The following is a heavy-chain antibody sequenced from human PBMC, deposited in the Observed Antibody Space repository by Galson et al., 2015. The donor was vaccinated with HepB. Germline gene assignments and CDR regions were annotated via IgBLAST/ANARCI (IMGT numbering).Heavy chain of an antibody. CDR1: GFTFSSYA. V-gene: IGHV3-23*01. D-gene: IGHD2-2*01. J-gene: IGHJ4*02. CDR2: ISGSGGST. Sequence: SLRLSCAASGFTFSSYAMSWVRQAPGKGLEWVSAISGSGGSTYYADSVKGRFTISRDNSKNTLYLQMNSLRAEDTAVYYCAPDIVVVPAARPVFDYWGQGTLVTVSS. CDR3: APDIVVVPAARPVFDY.